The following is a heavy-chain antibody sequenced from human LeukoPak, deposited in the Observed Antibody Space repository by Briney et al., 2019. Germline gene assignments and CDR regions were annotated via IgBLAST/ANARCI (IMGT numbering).Heavy chain of an antibody. D-gene: IGHD5-24*01. J-gene: IGHJ4*02. CDR1: GYTLTELS. V-gene: IGHV1-24*01. CDR2: FDPEDGET. Sequence: ASVKVSCKVSGYTLTELSMHWVRQAPGKGLEWMGGFDPEDGETIYAQKFQGRVTMTEDTSTDTAYMELSSLRSEDTAVYYCARGGRGEMATPGLLDYWGQGTLVTVSS. CDR3: ARGGRGEMATPGLLDY.